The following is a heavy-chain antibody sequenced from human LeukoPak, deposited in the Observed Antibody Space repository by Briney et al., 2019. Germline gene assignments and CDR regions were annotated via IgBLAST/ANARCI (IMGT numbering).Heavy chain of an antibody. D-gene: IGHD4-17*01. V-gene: IGHV3-23*01. J-gene: IGHJ4*02. CDR1: GFTFSSHA. CDR3: ANEIRPNDY. Sequence: GGSLRLSCVASGFTFSSHAMTWVRQAPGKGLEWVSAISISGDTTYYADAVKGRFTISRDNSKNTVYLQMNSLRAEDTAVYYCANEIRPNDYWGQGTLVTVSS. CDR2: ISISGDTT.